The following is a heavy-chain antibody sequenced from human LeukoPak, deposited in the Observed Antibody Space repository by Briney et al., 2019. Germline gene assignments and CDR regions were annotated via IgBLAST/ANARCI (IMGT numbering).Heavy chain of an antibody. J-gene: IGHJ4*02. CDR3: ARDEGSAYPFDY. V-gene: IGHV4-39*07. D-gene: IGHD3-22*01. CDR1: GGSISSSSYY. CDR2: IYSGST. Sequence: SETLSLTCTVSGGSISSSSYYWGWIRQPPGKGLEWIGSIYSGSTYYNPSLKSRVTISVDTSKNQFSLNLNSVTAADTAVYFCARDEGSAYPFDYWGQGTLVTVSS.